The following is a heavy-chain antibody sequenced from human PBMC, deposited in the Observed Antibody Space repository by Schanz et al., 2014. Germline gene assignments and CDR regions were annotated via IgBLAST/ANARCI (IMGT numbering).Heavy chain of an antibody. CDR1: GFTFSNYA. V-gene: IGHV3-23*04. D-gene: IGHD6-13*01. Sequence: EGQLAESGGGLVQPGGSLRLSCAASGFTFSNYAMSWVRQAPGKGLEWVSALSGSGGSTYYADSVKGRFTISRDNSRNTLYLQMNSLRAEDTAVYYCAREQIMAAAGLVDYWGQGTQVTVSS. J-gene: IGHJ4*02. CDR2: LSGSGGST. CDR3: AREQIMAAAGLVDY.